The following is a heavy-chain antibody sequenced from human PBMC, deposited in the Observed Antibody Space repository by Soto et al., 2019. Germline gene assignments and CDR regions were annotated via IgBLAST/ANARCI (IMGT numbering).Heavy chain of an antibody. CDR3: ARGVAGSGFDL. J-gene: IGHJ4*02. D-gene: IGHD6-19*01. V-gene: IGHV6-1*01. Sequence: SQTLSLTCAISGDSVSSNTAAWNWIRSSPSRGLEWLGRTYYRSNWRHDYAVSVKSRITVNPDTSNNRFSLQLNSVTPDDTAVYYCARGVAGSGFDLWGQGTLVTVSS. CDR1: GDSVSSNTAA. CDR2: TYYRSNWRH.